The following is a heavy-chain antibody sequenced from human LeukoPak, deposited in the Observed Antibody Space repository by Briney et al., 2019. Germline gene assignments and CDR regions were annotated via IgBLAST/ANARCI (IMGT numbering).Heavy chain of an antibody. D-gene: IGHD3-10*01. CDR1: GGSISSYY. Sequence: SETLSLTCTVSGGSISSYYWSWIRQPPGKGLEWIGYIYYSGSTNYNPSLKSRVTISVDTSKNQFSLKLSSVTAADTAVYYCARCPNPARRRITMVRSSTDAWFDPWGQGTLVIVSS. CDR2: IYYSGST. CDR3: ARCPNPARRRITMVRSSTDAWFDP. J-gene: IGHJ5*02. V-gene: IGHV4-59*12.